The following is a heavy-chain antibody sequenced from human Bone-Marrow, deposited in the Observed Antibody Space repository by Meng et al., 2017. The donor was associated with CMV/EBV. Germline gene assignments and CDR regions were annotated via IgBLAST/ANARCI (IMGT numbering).Heavy chain of an antibody. J-gene: IGHJ5*02. D-gene: IGHD3-3*01. Sequence: SETLSLTCTVSGGSISSGGYYWSWIRQHPGKGLEWIGYIYYSGSTYYNPSLKSRVTISVDTSKNQFSLKLSSVTAVDTAVYYCARAGTIPWSGFERNWFDPWGQGTLVTVSS. V-gene: IGHV4-31*03. CDR1: GGSISSGGYY. CDR2: IYYSGST. CDR3: ARAGTIPWSGFERNWFDP.